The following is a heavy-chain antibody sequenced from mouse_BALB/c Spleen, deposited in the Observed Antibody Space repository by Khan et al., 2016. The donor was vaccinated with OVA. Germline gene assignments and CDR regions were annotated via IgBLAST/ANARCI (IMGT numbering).Heavy chain of an antibody. CDR1: GFSLTNYG. CDR3: ARFYDPYYAMDY. V-gene: IGHV2-9*02. D-gene: IGHD2-3*01. J-gene: IGHJ4*01. CDR2: IWAGGST. Sequence: QVQLKESGPGLVAPSQSPSITCTVSGFSLTNYGVNWVRQPPGKGLEWLGVIWAGGSTNYNSALMSRLSISKDNSKSQVFLKMNSLQTDDTAMYYCARFYDPYYAMDYWGQGTSVTVSS.